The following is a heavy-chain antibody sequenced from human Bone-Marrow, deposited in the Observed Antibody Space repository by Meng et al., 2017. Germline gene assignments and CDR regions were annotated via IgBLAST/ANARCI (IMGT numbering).Heavy chain of an antibody. CDR1: GGPLSVVGYY. D-gene: IGHD5-18*01. CDR3: AKYSYGLGDYLGY. V-gene: IGHV4-31*01. CDR2: IYYSGSS. Sequence: VRWQRAAPGRVPPSQTLSLTCSFSGGPLSVVGYYLSWIRQHPGKGLEWIGYIYYSGSSYYYPSPKSLVIISVNTSKNQFPLKLSSVTAADTALYYCAKYSYGLGDYLGYWGQGALVTVSS. J-gene: IGHJ4*02.